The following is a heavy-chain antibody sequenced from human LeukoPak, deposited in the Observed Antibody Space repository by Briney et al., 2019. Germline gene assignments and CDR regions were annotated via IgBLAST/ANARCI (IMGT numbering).Heavy chain of an antibody. Sequence: GASVKVSCKASGYTFTSYDVNWVRQATGQGLEWMGWMKPNSGNTGLAQKFQGRVTLTRDTSLSTAYMELSNLRSDDTAVYYCARDEVVAAPNYFGMVVWGQGTTVSVSS. CDR1: GYTFTSYD. D-gene: IGHD2-15*01. CDR2: MKPNSGNT. CDR3: ARDEVVAAPNYFGMVV. V-gene: IGHV1-8*01. J-gene: IGHJ6*02.